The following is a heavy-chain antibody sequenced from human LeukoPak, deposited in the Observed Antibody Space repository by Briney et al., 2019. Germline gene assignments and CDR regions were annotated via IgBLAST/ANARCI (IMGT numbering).Heavy chain of an antibody. D-gene: IGHD3-10*01. V-gene: IGHV3-48*01. Sequence: GGSLRLSCAASGFTFSNYSMNWVRQAPGKGLEWLSYISSSGSSIYYAGSVKGRFTVSRDNAKNSIYLQMNTLRAEDTAVYYCARGYASGTYFSWGQGNLVTVSS. CDR1: GFTFSNYS. J-gene: IGHJ5*02. CDR3: ARGYASGTYFS. CDR2: ISSSGSSI.